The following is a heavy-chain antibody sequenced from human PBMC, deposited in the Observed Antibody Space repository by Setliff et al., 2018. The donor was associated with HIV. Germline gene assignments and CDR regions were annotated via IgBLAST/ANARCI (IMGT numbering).Heavy chain of an antibody. CDR1: GAPFSGFH. CDR3: ARVGTTVTTRETYKWFDP. J-gene: IGHJ5*02. V-gene: IGHV4-34*01. Sequence: SETLSLTCAVYGAPFSGFHWGWLRQSPGKGLEWIGEIDHSGSTKYNPSLKSRVTLSVATSKNQFSLKIDSVIAADTAVYFCARVGTTVTTRETYKWFDPWGQGTLVTVS. CDR2: IDHSGST. D-gene: IGHD4-17*01.